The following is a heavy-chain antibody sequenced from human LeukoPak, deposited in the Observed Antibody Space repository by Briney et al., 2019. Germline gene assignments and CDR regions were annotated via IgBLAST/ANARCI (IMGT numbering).Heavy chain of an antibody. D-gene: IGHD1-26*01. CDR2: IESDGSGT. V-gene: IGHV3-74*01. CDR1: GFTFSDSW. CDR3: VEGAYF. Sequence: LAGGSLRLSCAASGFTFSDSWMHWVRQTPGKGLVWVSRIESDGSGTNYADSVKGRFTISRDNAKNTLYLQMSSLRVDDTAVYYCVEGAYFRGQGILVTVSS. J-gene: IGHJ4*02.